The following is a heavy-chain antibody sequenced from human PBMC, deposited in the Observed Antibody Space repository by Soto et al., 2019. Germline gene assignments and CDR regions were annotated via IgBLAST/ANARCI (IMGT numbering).Heavy chain of an antibody. D-gene: IGHD1-26*01. J-gene: IGHJ4*02. CDR1: GFTFSSYA. Sequence: GGSLRLSCAASGFTFSSYAMHWVRQAPGKGLEWVAVISYDGSNKYYADSVKCRFTISRDNSKNTLYLQMNSLRAEDTAVYYCARDGSGGSYWHLYFDYWGQGTLVTVS. V-gene: IGHV3-30-3*01. CDR2: ISYDGSNK. CDR3: ARDGSGGSYWHLYFDY.